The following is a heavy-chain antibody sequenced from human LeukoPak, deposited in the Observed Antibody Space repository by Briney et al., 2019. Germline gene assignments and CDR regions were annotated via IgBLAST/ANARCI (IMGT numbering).Heavy chain of an antibody. CDR2: ISGSGGST. J-gene: IGHJ4*02. Sequence: GSLRLSCAASGFTFSSYAMSWVRQAPGEGLEWVSAISGSGGSTYYADSVKGRFTISRDNSKNTLYLQMNSLRAEDTAVYYCAKERVLWFGELSFDYWGQGTLVTVSS. CDR1: GFTFSSYA. V-gene: IGHV3-23*01. CDR3: AKERVLWFGELSFDY. D-gene: IGHD3-10*01.